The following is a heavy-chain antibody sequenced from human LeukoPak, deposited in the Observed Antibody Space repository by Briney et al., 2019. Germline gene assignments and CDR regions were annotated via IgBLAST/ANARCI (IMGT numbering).Heavy chain of an antibody. D-gene: IGHD2-2*01. Sequence: SETLSLTCTVSGYSISSGYYWGWIRQPPGKGLEWIGSIFHSGRTYYNPSLKSRVTISVDTSKNQFSLKLSSVTAADTAAYYCASFSAMATDAFDIWGQGTMVTVSS. J-gene: IGHJ3*02. V-gene: IGHV4-38-2*02. CDR2: IFHSGRT. CDR1: GYSISSGYY. CDR3: ASFSAMATDAFDI.